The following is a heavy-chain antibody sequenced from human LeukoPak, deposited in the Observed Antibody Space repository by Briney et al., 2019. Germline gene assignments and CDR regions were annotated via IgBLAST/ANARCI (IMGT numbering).Heavy chain of an antibody. D-gene: IGHD3-22*01. CDR2: INHSGST. V-gene: IGHV4-34*01. CDR3: ARSTMIVVDANWFDP. CDR1: GGSFSGYY. J-gene: IGHJ5*02. Sequence: PSETLSLTCAVYGGSFSGYYWSWIRQPPGKGLEWIGEINHSGSTNYNPSLKSRVTISVDPSKNQFSLKLSSVTAADTAVYYCARSTMIVVDANWFDPWGQGTLVTVSS.